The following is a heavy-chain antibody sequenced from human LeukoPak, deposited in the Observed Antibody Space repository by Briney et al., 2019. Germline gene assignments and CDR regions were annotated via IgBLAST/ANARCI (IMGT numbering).Heavy chain of an antibody. CDR1: GFTFSSYA. J-gene: IGHJ4*02. CDR2: ISYDGSNK. V-gene: IGHV3-30*04. CDR3: ARRDLELRDGFDY. D-gene: IGHD1-7*01. Sequence: GGSLRLSCAASGFTFSSYAMHWVRQAPGKGLEWVAVISYDGSNKYYADSVKGRFTISRDNSKNTLYLQMNSLRAEDTAVYYCARRDLELRDGFDYWGQGALVTVSS.